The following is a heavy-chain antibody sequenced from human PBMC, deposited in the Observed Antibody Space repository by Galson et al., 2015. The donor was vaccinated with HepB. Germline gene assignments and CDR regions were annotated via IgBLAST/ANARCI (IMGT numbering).Heavy chain of an antibody. CDR1: GYTFTSYA. CDR3: ARSGIAVAGHFDY. V-gene: IGHV1-3*01. J-gene: IGHJ4*02. CDR2: INAGNGDT. Sequence: SVKVSCKASGYTFTSYAMHWVRQAPGQRLEWMGWINAGNGDTKYSQKFQGRVTITRDTSASTAYMELSSLRSEDTAVYYCARSGIAVAGHFDYWGQGTLVTVSS. D-gene: IGHD6-19*01.